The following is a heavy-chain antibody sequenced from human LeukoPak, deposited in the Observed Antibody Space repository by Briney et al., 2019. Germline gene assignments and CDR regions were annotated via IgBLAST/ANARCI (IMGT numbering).Heavy chain of an antibody. J-gene: IGHJ6*02. V-gene: IGHV4-30-2*01. D-gene: IGHD4-17*01. CDR3: ARDTGNYYYGMDV. Sequence: KPSETLSLTCAVSGGSISSGGYSWSWIRQPPGKGLEWIGYIYHSGSTYYNPSLKSRVTISVDRSKNQFSLKLSSVTAADTAVYYCARDTGNYYYGMDVWGQGTTVTVSS. CDR1: GGSISSGGYS. CDR2: IYHSGST.